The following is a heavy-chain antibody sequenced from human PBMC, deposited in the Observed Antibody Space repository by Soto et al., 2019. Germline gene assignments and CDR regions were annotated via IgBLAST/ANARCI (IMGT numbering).Heavy chain of an antibody. D-gene: IGHD2-2*01. CDR1: EFSSSIYW. V-gene: IGHV3-7*05. J-gene: IGHJ4*02. CDR2: IKPDGSET. CDR3: AAWSRSSWFDD. Sequence: LRLSCAGSEFSSSIYWMSWVRQAPGKGLEWVANIKPDGSETSYVDSVKGRFTISRDNAKNSLYLHMNSLRVDDTAVYYCAAWSRSSWFDDWGQGTRVTVAS.